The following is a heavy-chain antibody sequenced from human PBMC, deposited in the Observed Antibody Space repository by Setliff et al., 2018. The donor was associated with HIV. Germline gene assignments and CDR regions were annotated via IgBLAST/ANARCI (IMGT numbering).Heavy chain of an antibody. V-gene: IGHV1-18*01. CDR2: INTHSGYT. D-gene: IGHD5-12*01. J-gene: IGHJ4*02. Sequence: GASVKVSCKASGYTFSNYGISWVRQAPGQGLGWMGWINTHSGYTNYAQNVQGRVTVTMDTSTSTAYMELRSLKSDDTAVYYCARGKTWLRFLDYWGQGTLVTVSS. CDR3: ARGKTWLRFLDY. CDR1: GYTFSNYG.